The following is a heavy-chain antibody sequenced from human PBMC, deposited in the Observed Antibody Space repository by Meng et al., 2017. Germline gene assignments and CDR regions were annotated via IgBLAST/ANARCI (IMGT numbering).Heavy chain of an antibody. Sequence: GSLRLSCTVSGASISNYYWSWIRQAPGKGLEWIGYINYGGSTIYNPSLRSRVTISQDTSNNHLSLKLSSVTAADTAVYYCARVSIGEIGELGHLDSWGQGTLVTVSS. V-gene: IGHV4-59*01. CDR2: INYGGST. J-gene: IGHJ4*02. CDR1: GASISNYY. CDR3: ARVSIGEIGELGHLDS. D-gene: IGHD3-10*01.